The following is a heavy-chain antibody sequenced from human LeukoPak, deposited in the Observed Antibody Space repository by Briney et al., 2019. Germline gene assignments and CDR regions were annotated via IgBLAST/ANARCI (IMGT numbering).Heavy chain of an antibody. CDR2: ISGSGGST. D-gene: IGHD2-15*01. CDR3: AREVIEYCSGGSCYSDPGY. Sequence: GGSLRLSCAASGFTFSSYAMSWVRQAPGKGLEWVSAISGSGGSTYYADSVKGRFTISRDNSKNTLYLQMNSLRAEDTAVYYCAREVIEYCSGGSCYSDPGYWGQGTLVTVSS. J-gene: IGHJ4*02. V-gene: IGHV3-23*01. CDR1: GFTFSSYA.